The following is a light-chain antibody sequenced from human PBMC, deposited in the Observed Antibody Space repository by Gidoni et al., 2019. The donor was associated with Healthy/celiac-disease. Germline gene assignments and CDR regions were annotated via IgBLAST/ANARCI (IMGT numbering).Light chain of an antibody. J-gene: IGKJ4*01. V-gene: IGKV4-1*01. Sequence: EIVMTQFRDSLALSLGERATINSQSSQSVLYSSNNKNYLDWYQQKPGQPPKLLIYWASTRESGVPDRFSGSGSGTDFTLTISSLQAEDVAVYYCQQYHSTPRLTFGGGTKVEIK. CDR2: WAS. CDR3: QQYHSTPRLT. CDR1: QSVLYSSNNKNY.